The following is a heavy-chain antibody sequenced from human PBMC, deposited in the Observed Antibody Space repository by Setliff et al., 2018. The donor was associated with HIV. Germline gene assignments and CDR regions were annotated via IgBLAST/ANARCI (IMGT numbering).Heavy chain of an antibody. Sequence: SETLSLTCTVSGGSISSYYWSWIRQPPGKGLEWIGYIYTSGSTNYNPSLKSRVTISVDTSKNQFSLKLSSVTAADTAVYYCADGGQWLAYYYHYDMDVWGKGTTVTVSS. CDR2: IYTSGST. D-gene: IGHD6-19*01. CDR1: GGSISSYY. J-gene: IGHJ6*03. CDR3: ADGGQWLAYYYHYDMDV. V-gene: IGHV4-4*08.